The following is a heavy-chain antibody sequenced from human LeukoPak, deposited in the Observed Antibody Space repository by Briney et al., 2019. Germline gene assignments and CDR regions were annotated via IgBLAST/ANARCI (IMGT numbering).Heavy chain of an antibody. V-gene: IGHV3-23*01. J-gene: IGHJ5*02. CDR1: GFTFSSYA. CDR3: AKDAPLGYCGSGSYIDP. CDR2: ISGSGGST. Sequence: PGGSLRLSCAASGFTFSSYAMSWVRQAPGKGLERVSAISGSGGSTYYADSVKGRFTISRDNSKNTLYLQMNSLRAEDTAVYYCAKDAPLGYCGSGSYIDPWGQGTLVTVSS. D-gene: IGHD3-10*01.